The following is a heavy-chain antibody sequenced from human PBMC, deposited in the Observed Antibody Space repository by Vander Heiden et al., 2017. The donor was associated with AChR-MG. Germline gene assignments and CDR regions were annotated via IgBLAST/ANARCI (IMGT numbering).Heavy chain of an antibody. J-gene: IGHJ6*02. CDR3: ARGRYCSGGSCYSYYYYGMDV. CDR2: IGTAGDT. CDR1: GFPFSRYA. Sequence: EVQLVESGGGLVQPGGSLRLSCAASGFPFSRYAMHWVRQATGKGLEWVSAIGTAGDTYYPGSVKGRFTISRENAKNSLYLQMNSLRAGDTAVYYCARGRYCSGGSCYSYYYYGMDVWGQGTTVTVSS. D-gene: IGHD2-15*01. V-gene: IGHV3-13*01.